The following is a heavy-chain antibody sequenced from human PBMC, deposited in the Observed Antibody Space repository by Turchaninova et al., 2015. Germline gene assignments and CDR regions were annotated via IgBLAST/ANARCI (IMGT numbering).Heavy chain of an antibody. Sequence: QITLKESGPTLVKPTQTLTLTCSFSGFSRPTVGVVVGWIRQPPGRTLECLALIYWDDDRRYGPSLKSRLTITKDTSKNQVVLTMTNMDPVDTATYFCTRSVTAAPVLGAFDVWGQGTMVTVSS. CDR3: TRSVTAAPVLGAFDV. J-gene: IGHJ3*01. CDR1: GFSRPTVGVV. CDR2: IYWDDDR. V-gene: IGHV2-5*05. D-gene: IGHD6-13*01.